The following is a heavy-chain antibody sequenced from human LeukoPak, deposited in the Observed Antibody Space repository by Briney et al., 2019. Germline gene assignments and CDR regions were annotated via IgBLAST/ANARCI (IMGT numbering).Heavy chain of an antibody. D-gene: IGHD6-13*01. CDR2: IYSSGST. V-gene: IGHV4-61*02. CDR3: ASNITAADWFFHL. J-gene: IGHJ2*01. Sequence: PSETLSLTCTVSGGSISSDDYYWSWIRQPAGKGLEWLGRIYSSGSTHYNPSLKSRVTMSVDTSKNQFSLKLNSVTAADTAVYYCASNITAADWFFHLWGRGTLVTVSS. CDR1: GGSISSDDYY.